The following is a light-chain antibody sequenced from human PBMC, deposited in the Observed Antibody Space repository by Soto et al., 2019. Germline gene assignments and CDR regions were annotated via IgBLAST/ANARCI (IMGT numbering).Light chain of an antibody. CDR3: GSYTRFNTMV. Sequence: QSVLTQPASVSGSPGQSITISCTGTSSDVGGSKYVAWYQQPPGKAPRIIIYDVSDRPSGVSYRFSGSKSGNTASLTITGLQAEDEADYYCGSYTRFNTMVFGGGTQLTVL. V-gene: IGLV2-14*01. CDR1: SSDVGGSKY. CDR2: DVS. J-gene: IGLJ3*02.